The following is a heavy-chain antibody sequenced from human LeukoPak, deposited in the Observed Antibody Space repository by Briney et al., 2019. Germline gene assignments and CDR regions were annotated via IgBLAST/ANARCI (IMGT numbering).Heavy chain of an antibody. Sequence: ASVKVSYKASGYTFTGYYMHWVRQAPGQGLEWMGWINPNSGGTNYAQKFQGRVTMTRDTSISTAYMELSRLRSDDTAVYYCARDDTVVAATSGYWGQGTLVTVSS. CDR3: ARDDTVVAATSGY. CDR2: INPNSGGT. D-gene: IGHD2-15*01. J-gene: IGHJ4*02. V-gene: IGHV1-2*02. CDR1: GYTFTGYY.